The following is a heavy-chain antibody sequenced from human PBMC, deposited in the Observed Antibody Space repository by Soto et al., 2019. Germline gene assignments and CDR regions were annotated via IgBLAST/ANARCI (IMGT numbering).Heavy chain of an antibody. D-gene: IGHD6-6*01. V-gene: IGHV2-5*02. CDR3: AHSPYRSSSYYFDY. J-gene: IGHJ4*02. Sequence: QITLKESGPTLVKPTQTLTLTCTFSGFTLSTSGVGVGWIRQPPGKALEWLALIYWDDDKRDSPFLKSRLTTTKDTSKHQVVLTMTNMDPVDTATYYCAHSPYRSSSYYFDYWGQGTLVTVSS. CDR2: IYWDDDK. CDR1: GFTLSTSGVG.